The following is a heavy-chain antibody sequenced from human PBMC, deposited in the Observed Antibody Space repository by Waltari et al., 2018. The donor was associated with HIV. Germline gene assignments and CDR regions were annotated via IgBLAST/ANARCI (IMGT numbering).Heavy chain of an antibody. V-gene: IGHV4-34*02. J-gene: IGHJ1*01. D-gene: IGHD3-22*01. CDR2: VNDSGDT. CDR3: ARGDYYYYYDSSGLDS. Sequence: VHLQQWAAGLPKTSETLSLTCAVYGGSFHGYYWTWIRQSPGRGLEWIGEVNDSGDTNYNSSLKSRATMSVNTFKNQFSLKLMSVTAADTATYYCARGDYYYYYDSSGLDSWGQGTPVTVSS. CDR1: GGSFHGYY.